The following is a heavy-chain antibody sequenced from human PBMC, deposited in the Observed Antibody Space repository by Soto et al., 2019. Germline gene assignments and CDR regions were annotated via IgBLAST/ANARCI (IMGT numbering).Heavy chain of an antibody. Sequence: SETLSLTCVVSGGSISDGNWWSWVRQPPGKGLEWIGEIYPSGSTNYNPSLKSRATISIDKSKNHFSLKLSSVTAADTAVYYCARQTDSYYTFDAFDIWGQGTMVTVSS. J-gene: IGHJ3*02. CDR3: ARQTDSYYTFDAFDI. CDR2: IYPSGST. V-gene: IGHV4-4*02. D-gene: IGHD3-22*01. CDR1: GGSISDGNW.